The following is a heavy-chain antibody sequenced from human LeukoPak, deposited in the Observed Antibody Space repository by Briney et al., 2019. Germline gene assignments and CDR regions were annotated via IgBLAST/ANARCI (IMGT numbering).Heavy chain of an antibody. V-gene: IGHV1-2*02. J-gene: IGHJ1*01. D-gene: IGHD2/OR15-2a*01. CDR1: TYTFTGYY. CDR2: INPNSGGT. CDR3: ARSTTPNENEYFEH. Sequence: GASVKVSCKASTYTFTGYYMHWVRQAPGQGLEWMGWINPNSGGTNYAQKFQGRVTMTRDTSISTAYMELSRLRSDDTAVYYCARSTTPNENEYFEHWGQGTLVTVSS.